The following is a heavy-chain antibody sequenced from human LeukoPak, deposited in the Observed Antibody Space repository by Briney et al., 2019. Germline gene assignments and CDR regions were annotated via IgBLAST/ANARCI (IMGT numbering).Heavy chain of an antibody. CDR3: ARRGGSYYLGY. CDR1: GYGFTNYW. D-gene: IGHD2-15*01. J-gene: IGHJ4*02. CDR2: IYPGDSDT. Sequence: GASLKISCKGSGYGFTNYWIGWVRQMPGKRLEWMGIIYPGDSDTRYSPSFQGQVTISADKSISTAYLQWSSLKASDTAMYYCARRGGSYYLGYWGQGTLVTVSS. V-gene: IGHV5-51*01.